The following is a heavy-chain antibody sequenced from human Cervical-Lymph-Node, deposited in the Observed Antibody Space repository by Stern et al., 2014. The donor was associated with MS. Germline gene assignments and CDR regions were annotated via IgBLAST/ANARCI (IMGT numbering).Heavy chain of an antibody. CDR3: ARHQGGVAAF. D-gene: IGHD6-13*01. J-gene: IGHJ4*02. Sequence: QVQLVESGAEVKKPGSSVKVSCKASGDTFNNFDIGWVRQAPGQGPEWVGGVTPLLGKANYAQRLQDRVTFTADESTSTTYMELSRLRSEDTAIYYCARHQGGVAAFWGQGTLVTVSS. V-gene: IGHV1-69*01. CDR2: VTPLLGKA. CDR1: GDTFNNFD.